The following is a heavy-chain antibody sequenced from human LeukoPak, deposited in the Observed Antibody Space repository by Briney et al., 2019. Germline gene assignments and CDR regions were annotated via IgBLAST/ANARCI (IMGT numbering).Heavy chain of an antibody. Sequence: SETLSLTCTVSGGSISSSSYYWGWIRQPPGKGLEWIGSIYYSGSTYYNPSLKSRVTISVDTSKNQFSLKLSSVTAADTAVYYCARDLPGYCSGGSCYLDYWGQGTLVTVSS. CDR1: GGSISSSSYY. CDR3: ARDLPGYCSGGSCYLDY. V-gene: IGHV4-39*07. CDR2: IYYSGST. D-gene: IGHD2-15*01. J-gene: IGHJ4*02.